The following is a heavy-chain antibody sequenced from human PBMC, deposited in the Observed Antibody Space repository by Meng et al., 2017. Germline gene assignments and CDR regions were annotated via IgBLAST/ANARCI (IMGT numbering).Heavy chain of an antibody. CDR1: VSSLSTRGVG. CDR3: AHTVRYYYGSGSYGY. Sequence: HIHLNASRPTLLQPTQTLTLSCTFSVSSLSTRGVGVRWIPQPPGKALEWLALIYWNDAKRYSPSLKSRLTITTDTFKNQVVLTMTNMDPVDTATYYCAHTVRYYYGSGSYGYCGQGTLVTVSS. D-gene: IGHD3-10*01. J-gene: IGHJ4*02. V-gene: IGHV2-5*01. CDR2: IYWNDAK.